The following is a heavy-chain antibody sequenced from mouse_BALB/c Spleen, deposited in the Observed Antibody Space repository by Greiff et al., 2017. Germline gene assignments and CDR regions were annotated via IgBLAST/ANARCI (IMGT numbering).Heavy chain of an antibody. D-gene: IGHD2-1*01. V-gene: IGHV2-6-7*01. CDR3: ARDYGNYEAWFAY. CDR1: GFSLTGYG. Sequence: VKVVESGPGLVAPSQSLSITCTVSGFSLTGYGVNWVRQPPGKGLEWLGMIWGDGSTDYNSALKSRLSISKDNSKSQVFLKMNSLQTDDTARYYCARDYGNYEAWFAYWGQGTLVTVSA. J-gene: IGHJ3*01. CDR2: IWGDGST.